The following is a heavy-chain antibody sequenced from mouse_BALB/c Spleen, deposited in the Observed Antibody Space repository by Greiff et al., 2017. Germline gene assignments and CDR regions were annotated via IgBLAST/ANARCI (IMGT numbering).Heavy chain of an antibody. CDR1: GFTFSSYT. V-gene: IGHV5-12-2*01. CDR2: ISNGGGST. D-gene: IGHD2-1*01. Sequence: EVHLVESGGGLVKLGGSLKLSCAASGFTFSSYTMSWVRQTPEKRLEWVAYISNGGGSTYYPDTVKGRFTISRDNAKNTLYLQMSSLKSEDTAMYYCARPYGNYVWFAYWGQGTLVTVSA. CDR3: ARPYGNYVWFAY. J-gene: IGHJ3*01.